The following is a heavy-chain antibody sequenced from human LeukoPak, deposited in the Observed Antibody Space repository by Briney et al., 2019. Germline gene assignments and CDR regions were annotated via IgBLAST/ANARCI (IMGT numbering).Heavy chain of an antibody. J-gene: IGHJ6*04. CDR1: GGTFSSYA. V-gene: IGHV1-69*01. D-gene: IGHD1/OR15-1a*01. Sequence: SVKVSCKASGGTFSSYAISWVRQAPGQGLEWMGGIIPIFGTANYAQKFQGRVTITADESTSTAYMELRSLRPGDTAVYYCAKEEQRKVWGKGTRVTVSS. CDR3: AKEEQRKV. CDR2: IIPIFGTA.